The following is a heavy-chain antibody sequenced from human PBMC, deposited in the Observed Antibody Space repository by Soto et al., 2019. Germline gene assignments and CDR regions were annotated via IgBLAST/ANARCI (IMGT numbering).Heavy chain of an antibody. J-gene: IGHJ4*02. D-gene: IGHD1-1*01. V-gene: IGHV4-30-2*01. CDR2: IYHSGST. CDR3: ARGSIGERRPFDC. Sequence: SETLSLTCAVSGGSISSGGYSWSWIRQPPGKGLEWVGYIYHSGSTYDNPSLKSRVTISVDRSKNQFSLKLSSVTAADTAVYYWARGSIGERRPFDCWGQGTLVTVSS. CDR1: GGSISSGGYS.